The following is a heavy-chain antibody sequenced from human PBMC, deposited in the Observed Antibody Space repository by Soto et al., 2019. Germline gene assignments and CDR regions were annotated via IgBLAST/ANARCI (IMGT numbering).Heavy chain of an antibody. J-gene: IGHJ6*02. CDR1: GGSISSGDYY. D-gene: IGHD3-10*01. CDR2: IYYSGST. Sequence: SETLSLTCTVSGGSISSGDYYWSWIRQPPGKGLEWIGDIYYSGSTNYNPSLKSRVTISVDTSKNPFSLKLSSVTAADTAVYYCARGSYGSRTKYGMDVWGQGTTVTVSS. CDR3: ARGSYGSRTKYGMDV. V-gene: IGHV4-30-4*01.